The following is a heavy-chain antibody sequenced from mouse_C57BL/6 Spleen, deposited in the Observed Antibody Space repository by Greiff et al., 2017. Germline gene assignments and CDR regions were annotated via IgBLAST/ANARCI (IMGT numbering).Heavy chain of an antibody. CDR3: ARSSGYYYGSSHYFDY. Sequence: QVQLQQSGPGLVQPSQSLSITCTVSGFSLTSYGVHWVRQSPGKGLEWLGVIWSGGSTDYNAAFISRLSISKDNSKGQVFFKMNSLQADDTAIYYCARSSGYYYGSSHYFDYWGQGTTLTVSS. D-gene: IGHD1-1*01. J-gene: IGHJ2*01. CDR2: IWSGGST. V-gene: IGHV2-2*01. CDR1: GFSLTSYG.